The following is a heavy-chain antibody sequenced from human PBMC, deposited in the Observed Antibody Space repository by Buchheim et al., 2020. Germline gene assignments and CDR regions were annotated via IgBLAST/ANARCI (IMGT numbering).Heavy chain of an antibody. D-gene: IGHD1-26*01. CDR1: GFTFSSYS. J-gene: IGHJ4*02. CDR2: ISSSSSTI. CDR3: ARAGFSGSQYYFDY. Sequence: EVQLVESGGGLVQPGGSLRLSCAASGFTFSSYSMNWVRQAPGKGLEWVSYISSSSSTIYYADSVKGRFTISRDNAKNSMYLQMNSLRAEDTAMYYCARAGFSGSQYYFDYWGQGTL. V-gene: IGHV3-48*01.